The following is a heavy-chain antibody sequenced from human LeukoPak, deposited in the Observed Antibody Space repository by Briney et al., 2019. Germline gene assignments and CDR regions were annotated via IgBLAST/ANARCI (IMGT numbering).Heavy chain of an antibody. V-gene: IGHV1-69*05. CDR1: GGTFSSYA. CDR3: ARAPTIFGPITHFDY. J-gene: IGHJ4*02. CDR2: IIPIFGTA. D-gene: IGHD3-3*01. Sequence: SVKVSCKASGGTFSSYAISWVRQAPGQGLEWMGGIIPIFGTANYAQKFQGRVTITTDESTSTAYMELSSLRSEDTAVYYCARAPTIFGPITHFDYWGQGTLVTVSS.